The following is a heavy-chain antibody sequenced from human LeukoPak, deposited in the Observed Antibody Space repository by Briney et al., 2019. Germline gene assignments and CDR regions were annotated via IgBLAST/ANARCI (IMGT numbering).Heavy chain of an antibody. CDR1: GGSISSSSYY. Sequence: SETLSLTCTVSGGSISSSSYYWGWIRQPPGKGLEWIGSIYYSGSTYYNPSLKSRVTISVDTSKNQFSLKLSSVTAADTAVYYCARCGVDTAMAFDYWGQGTLVTVSS. D-gene: IGHD5-18*01. V-gene: IGHV4-39*01. J-gene: IGHJ4*02. CDR3: ARCGVDTAMAFDY. CDR2: IYYSGST.